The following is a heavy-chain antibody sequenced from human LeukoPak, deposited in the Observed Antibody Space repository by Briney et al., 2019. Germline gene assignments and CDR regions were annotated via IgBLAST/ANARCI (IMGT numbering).Heavy chain of an antibody. V-gene: IGHV4-59*08. CDR3: ARHLGGGIYFDY. CDR1: GASITGHY. Sequence: SETLSLTCTVSGASITGHYWSWIRQPPGKGLEWIGFIYYSGTTNYNPSLKSRVTISVDTSKNQFSLTLSSVTAADTAVYYCARHLGGGIYFDYWGQGTLVTVPS. J-gene: IGHJ4*02. D-gene: IGHD3-16*01. CDR2: IYYSGTT.